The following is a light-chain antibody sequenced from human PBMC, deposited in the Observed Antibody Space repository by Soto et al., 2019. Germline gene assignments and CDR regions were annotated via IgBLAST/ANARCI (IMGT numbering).Light chain of an antibody. J-gene: IGKJ2*01. Sequence: DIQMTQSPASLSASVGDRVTFTCRASQGISNYLAWYQQKPGKVPKLLIYAASTVQSGFPYRFRGSGYGPDFTLTISSLQSEDVAIYYCQKYDSASHTFGQGPKLELK. CDR3: QKYDSASHT. V-gene: IGKV1-27*01. CDR2: AAS. CDR1: QGISNY.